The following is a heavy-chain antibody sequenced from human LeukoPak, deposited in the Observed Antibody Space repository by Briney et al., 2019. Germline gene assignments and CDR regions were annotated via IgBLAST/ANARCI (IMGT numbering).Heavy chain of an antibody. V-gene: IGHV3-9*01. CDR1: GFTFDDYA. CDR3: TKDSVAMVTTSDY. J-gene: IGHJ4*02. D-gene: IGHD5-18*01. CDR2: ISWNSGSI. Sequence: GGSLRLSCAASGFTFDDYAMHWVRQAPGKGLEWVSGISWNSGSIGYADSVKGRFTTSRDNAKNSLYLQMNSLRPEDTALYYCTKDSVAMVTTSDYWGQGTLVTVSS.